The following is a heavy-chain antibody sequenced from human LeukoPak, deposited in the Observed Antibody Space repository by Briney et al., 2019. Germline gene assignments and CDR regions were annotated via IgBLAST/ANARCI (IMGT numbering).Heavy chain of an antibody. Sequence: GGSLRLSCAASGFPFNAYWMSWVRQAPGKGLEWEANIKQDGSQKYYVDSVKGRFSISRDNAKNSLYLQMNSLRAEDTAVYYCATAVAASYWGQGTLVTVSS. D-gene: IGHD6-19*01. CDR3: ATAVAASY. CDR2: IKQDGSQK. CDR1: GFPFNAYW. V-gene: IGHV3-7*01. J-gene: IGHJ4*02.